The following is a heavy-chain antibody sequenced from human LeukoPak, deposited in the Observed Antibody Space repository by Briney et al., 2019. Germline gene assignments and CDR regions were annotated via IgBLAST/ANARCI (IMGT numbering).Heavy chain of an antibody. Sequence: SVKVSCKASGGTFSSYAISWVRQAPGQGLEWMGRIIPIFGTANYAQKFQGRVTITTDESTSTAYMELSSLRSEDTAKYYCARQNYFDSSGYYIDYWGQGTLVTVSS. D-gene: IGHD3-22*01. J-gene: IGHJ4*02. CDR1: GGTFSSYA. CDR2: IIPIFGTA. V-gene: IGHV1-69*05. CDR3: ARQNYFDSSGYYIDY.